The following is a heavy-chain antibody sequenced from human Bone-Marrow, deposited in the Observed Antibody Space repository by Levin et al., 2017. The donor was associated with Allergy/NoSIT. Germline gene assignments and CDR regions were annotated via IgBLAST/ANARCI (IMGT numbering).Heavy chain of an antibody. J-gene: IGHJ4*02. CDR2: INPSGGST. V-gene: IGHV1-46*01. CDR3: ARDGYCTGGVCPIDY. CDR1: GYTFTSYY. D-gene: IGHD2-8*02. Sequence: ASVKVSCKASGYTFTSYYIHWVRQAPGQGLEWMGIINPSGGSTSYAQKFQGRVTMTRDTSTSTVYMELSSLRSEDTAVYYCARDGYCTGGVCPIDYWGQGTLVTDSS.